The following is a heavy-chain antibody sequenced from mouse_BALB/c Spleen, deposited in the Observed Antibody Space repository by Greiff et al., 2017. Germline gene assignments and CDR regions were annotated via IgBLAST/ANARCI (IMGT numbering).Heavy chain of an antibody. J-gene: IGHJ3*01. CDR2: ISTYYGDA. Sequence: VQLQQSGAELVRPGVSVKISCKGSGYTFTDYAMHWVKQSHAKSLEWIGVISTYYGDASYSQKFKGKATMTVDQSSSTAYMELARLTSEDSAIYYCARGTMIRGGFAYWGQGTLVTVSA. D-gene: IGHD2-4*01. CDR1: GYTFTDYA. CDR3: ARGTMIRGGFAY. V-gene: IGHV1S137*01.